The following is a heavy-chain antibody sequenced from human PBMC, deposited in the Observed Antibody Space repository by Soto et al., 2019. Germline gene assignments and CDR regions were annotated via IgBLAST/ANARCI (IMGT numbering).Heavy chain of an antibody. V-gene: IGHV4-59*01. D-gene: IGHD3-10*01. CDR3: ARDGYDGSGRPYPAA. CDR1: GGSMSEYF. CDR2: IYYLGST. J-gene: IGHJ5*02. Sequence: SEPLSLTCTVSGGSMSEYFWSWIRQSPGKGLEWIGYIYYLGSTDYNPSLKSRVTISVDTSKRQFSLRLTSVTAADTAVYYCARDGYDGSGRPYPAAWGPGNQVTVYS.